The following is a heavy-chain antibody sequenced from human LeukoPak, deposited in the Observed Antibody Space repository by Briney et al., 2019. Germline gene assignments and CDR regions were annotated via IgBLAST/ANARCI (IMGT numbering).Heavy chain of an antibody. D-gene: IGHD3-16*02. V-gene: IGHV4-34*01. CDR1: GGSLSGYC. CDR3: AISSLTS. J-gene: IGHJ5*02. Sequence: SETLSLTCAVYGGSLSGYCWTWIRQPPGKGLEWIGDINHGGSAVYNPSLKSRVIISVDRSKNQFSLKLTSMTAADTAVYYCAISSLTSWGQGTLVTVSS. CDR2: INHGGSA.